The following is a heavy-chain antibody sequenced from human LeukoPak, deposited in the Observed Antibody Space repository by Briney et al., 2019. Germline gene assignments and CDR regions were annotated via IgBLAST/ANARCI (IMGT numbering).Heavy chain of an antibody. CDR2: IYYSGST. CDR1: GGSISSYY. CDR3: ARDPGGSYTWFDP. J-gene: IGHJ5*02. V-gene: IGHV4-59*01. Sequence: SETLFLTCTVSGGSISSYYWSWIRQPPGKGLEWIGYIYYSGSTNYNPSPKSRVTISVDTSKNQFSLKLSSVTAADTAVYYCARDPGGSYTWFDPWGQGTLVTVSS. D-gene: IGHD1-26*01.